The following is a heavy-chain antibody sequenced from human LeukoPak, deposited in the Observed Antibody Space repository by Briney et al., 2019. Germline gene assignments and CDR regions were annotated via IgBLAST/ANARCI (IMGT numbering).Heavy chain of an antibody. CDR1: GFTVSSNY. Sequence: PGGSLRLSCAASGFTVSSNYMSWVRQAPGKGLEGVSVIYSGGSTYYADSVRGRFTISRDNSKNTLYLQMNSLRAEDTAVYYCARGVYGQWLVPRYFDYWGQGTLVTASS. J-gene: IGHJ4*02. V-gene: IGHV3-53*01. D-gene: IGHD6-19*01. CDR2: IYSGGST. CDR3: ARGVYGQWLVPRYFDY.